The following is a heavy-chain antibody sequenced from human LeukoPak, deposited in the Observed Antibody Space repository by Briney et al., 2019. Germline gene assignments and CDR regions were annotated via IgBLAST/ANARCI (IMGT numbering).Heavy chain of an antibody. V-gene: IGHV1-24*01. Sequence: ASVNVSCKVSGYTLTELSMHWVRQAPGKGLEWMGGFDPEDGETIYAQKFQGRVTMTEDTSTDTAYMELSSLRSEDTAVYYCATAGVWGTWGFYWGQGTLVTVSS. CDR2: FDPEDGET. D-gene: IGHD3-16*01. CDR3: ATAGVWGTWGFY. CDR1: GYTLTELS. J-gene: IGHJ4*02.